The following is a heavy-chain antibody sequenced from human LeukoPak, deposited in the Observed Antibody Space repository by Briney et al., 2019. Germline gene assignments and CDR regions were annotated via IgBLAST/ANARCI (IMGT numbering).Heavy chain of an antibody. CDR3: ARDDCGDTCYPGGY. Sequence: ASVKVSCKASGYTFTKYVVHWVRQAPGQRPDWMGWINADNGDTKYSQNFQDRVTITRDTSANTAYMELSSLTSEDTALYYCARDDCGDTCYPGGYWGQGTLVTVSS. CDR2: INADNGDT. J-gene: IGHJ4*02. CDR1: GYTFTKYV. V-gene: IGHV1-3*01. D-gene: IGHD2-21*01.